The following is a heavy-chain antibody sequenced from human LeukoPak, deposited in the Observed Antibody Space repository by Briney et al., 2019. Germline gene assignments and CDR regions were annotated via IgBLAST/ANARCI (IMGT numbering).Heavy chain of an antibody. V-gene: IGHV1-8*03. CDR2: MNPDSGNT. J-gene: IGHJ5*02. CDR3: ARGYCSNTSCAGHNWFDP. D-gene: IGHD2-2*01. CDR1: GYTFTSYD. Sequence: AASVKVSCKASGYTFTSYDINWVRQATGQGLEWMGWMNPDSGNTGYAQKFQGRVTITRNTSISTAYMALSSLTSEDTAVYYYARGYCSNTSCAGHNWFDPWGQGTLVTVSS.